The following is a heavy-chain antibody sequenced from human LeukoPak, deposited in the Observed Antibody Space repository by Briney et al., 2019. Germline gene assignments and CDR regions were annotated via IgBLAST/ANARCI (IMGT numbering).Heavy chain of an antibody. CDR1: GGSISSHY. J-gene: IGHJ4*02. V-gene: IGHV4-59*11. Sequence: PSETLSLTCTVSGGSISSHYWSWIRQPPGKGLEWIGYIYYSGSTNYNPSLKSRVTMSVDTSKNQFSLKLSSVTAADTAVYYCARGGGYYVFDYWGQGTLVTVSS. CDR2: IYYSGST. CDR3: ARGGGYYVFDY. D-gene: IGHD3-22*01.